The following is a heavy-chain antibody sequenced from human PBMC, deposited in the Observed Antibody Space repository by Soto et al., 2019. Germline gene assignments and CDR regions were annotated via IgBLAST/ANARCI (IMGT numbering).Heavy chain of an antibody. CDR3: ARRGSSSWYGY. J-gene: IGHJ4*02. V-gene: IGHV4-39*01. D-gene: IGHD6-13*01. CDR1: GGSISSNSYY. Sequence: QLQLQESGPGLVKPSETLSLTCTVSGGSISSNSYYWGWIRQPPGKGLEWIGSIYYSGSTYYNPSLKGRVTISVETPKDPFALKLSSVTAADTAVYYCARRGSSSWYGYWGQGTLVSVSS. CDR2: IYYSGST.